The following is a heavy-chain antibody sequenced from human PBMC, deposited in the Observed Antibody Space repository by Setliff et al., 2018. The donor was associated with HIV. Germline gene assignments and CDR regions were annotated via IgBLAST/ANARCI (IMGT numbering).Heavy chain of an antibody. J-gene: IGHJ4*02. CDR3: AKTNIPMPRSGTRLES. CDR2: IFHDGTV. Sequence: PSETLSLTCVVSGFSIKNDNWWNWVRQTPGKGLEWIGQIFHDGTVTYKPSLESRVTILMDILKNQIPLNVTSVTAADTATYYCAKTNIPMPRSGTRLESWGPGRLVTVS. D-gene: IGHD2-2*02. V-gene: IGHV4-4*02. CDR1: GFSIKNDNW.